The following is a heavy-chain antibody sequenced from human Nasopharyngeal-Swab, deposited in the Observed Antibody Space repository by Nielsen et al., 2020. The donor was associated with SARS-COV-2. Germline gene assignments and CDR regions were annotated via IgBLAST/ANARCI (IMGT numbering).Heavy chain of an antibody. CDR3: ARGLLWFGGNFNFDY. V-gene: IGHV3-30*04. CDR1: GSTFSSYA. CDR2: ISYDGSNK. D-gene: IGHD3-10*01. Sequence: GESLKISCAASGSTFSSYAMHWVRQAPGKGLEWVAVISYDGSNKYYADSVKGRFTISRDNSKNTLYLQMNSLRAEDTAVYYCARGLLWFGGNFNFDYWGQGTLVTVSS. J-gene: IGHJ4*02.